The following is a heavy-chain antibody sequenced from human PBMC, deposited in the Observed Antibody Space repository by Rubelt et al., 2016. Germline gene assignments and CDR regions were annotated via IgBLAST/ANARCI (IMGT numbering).Heavy chain of an antibody. Sequence: GPGKGLEWVGVISYDGSNKYYADSVKGRFTTSRDNSKSTVYLQMNSLRIEDTAVYYCARAAVAYCSTTSCYGRQHDYWGQGTLVTVSS. D-gene: IGHD2-2*01. J-gene: IGHJ4*02. CDR2: ISYDGSNK. V-gene: IGHV3-30*04. CDR3: ARAAVAYCSTTSCYGRQHDY.